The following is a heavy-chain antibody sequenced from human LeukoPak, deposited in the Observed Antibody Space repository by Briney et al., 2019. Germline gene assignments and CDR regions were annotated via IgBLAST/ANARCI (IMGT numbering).Heavy chain of an antibody. Sequence: PSETLSLTCIVSGGSISNYFWTWIRQPAGKGLEWMGRIYASGSTNYNPSLKSRVTMSVDTSKNQFSLHLSSVTAADAAMYYCARTNYDISGYYDYFDCWGQGTLVTVSS. D-gene: IGHD3-22*01. J-gene: IGHJ4*02. CDR2: IYASGST. V-gene: IGHV4-4*07. CDR1: GGSISNYF. CDR3: ARTNYDISGYYDYFDC.